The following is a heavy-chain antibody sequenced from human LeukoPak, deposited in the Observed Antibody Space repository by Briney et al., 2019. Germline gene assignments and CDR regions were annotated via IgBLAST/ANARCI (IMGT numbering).Heavy chain of an antibody. J-gene: IGHJ4*02. CDR3: AKRGPIYSATPGNYFDH. CDR1: GVTLSNYA. V-gene: IGHV3-23*01. CDR2: ISSSGSGGNT. Sequence: GGSLRLSCVASGVTLSNYAMSWARQAPGKGLEWVSGISSSGSGGNTYYADSVKGRFTISRDSSRNTLFLHMNTLGAEDTAIYYCAKRGPIYSATPGNYFDHWGQGTLVTVSS. D-gene: IGHD3-10*01.